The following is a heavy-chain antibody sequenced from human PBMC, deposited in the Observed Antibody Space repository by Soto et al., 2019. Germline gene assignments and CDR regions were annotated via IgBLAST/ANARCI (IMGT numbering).Heavy chain of an antibody. CDR3: ARARGYSSSSWYYYYYMDV. V-gene: IGHV1-8*01. CDR1: GYTFTIYD. Sequence: ASVKVSCTASGYTFTIYDINWVRQATGQGLEWMGWMNPNSGNTGYAQKFQGRVTMTRNTSISTAYMELSSLRSEDTAVYYCARARGYSSSSWYYYYYMDVWGKGTTVTVSS. J-gene: IGHJ6*03. D-gene: IGHD6-6*01. CDR2: MNPNSGNT.